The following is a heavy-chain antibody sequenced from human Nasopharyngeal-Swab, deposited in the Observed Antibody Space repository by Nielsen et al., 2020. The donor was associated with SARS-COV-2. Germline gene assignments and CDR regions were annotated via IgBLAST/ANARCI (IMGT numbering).Heavy chain of an antibody. J-gene: IGHJ4*02. Sequence: ASVKVSCKASGGTFSSYANSWVRQAPGKGIEGMGGFDPEDGETIYAQKFQGRVTMTEDTSTDTAYMELSCLRSEDTALYYCSTEPAYCDVDCYSLDYWGQGTLVTVSS. CDR2: FDPEDGET. CDR1: GGTFSSYA. CDR3: STEPAYCDVDCYSLDY. V-gene: IGHV1-24*01. D-gene: IGHD2-21*02.